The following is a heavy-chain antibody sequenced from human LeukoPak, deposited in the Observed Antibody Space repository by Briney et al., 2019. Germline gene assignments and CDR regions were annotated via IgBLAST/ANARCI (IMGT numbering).Heavy chain of an antibody. D-gene: IGHD5-18*01. Sequence: GGSLRLSCTASGFTFRSYAMSWVRQAPGKGLEWVSIIYSGDRTDYADSVKGRFTISRDNSKNTLYLQMNSLRAEDTAVYYCARDPGRNGYTFDYWGQGTLVTVSS. CDR3: ARDPGRNGYTFDY. CDR1: GFTFRSYA. CDR2: IYSGDRT. V-gene: IGHV3-66*01. J-gene: IGHJ4*02.